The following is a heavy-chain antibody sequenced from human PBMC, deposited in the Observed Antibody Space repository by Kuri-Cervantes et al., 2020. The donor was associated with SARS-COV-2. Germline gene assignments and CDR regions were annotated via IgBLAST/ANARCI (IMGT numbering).Heavy chain of an antibody. CDR3: AVQSVAAHYYYGMDV. CDR2: ISSSSSYI. Sequence: GESLKISYAASGFTFSSYSMNWVRQAPGKGLEWVSSISSSSSYIYYADSVKGRFTISRDNAKNSLYLQMNSLRAEDTAVYYCAVQSVAAHYYYGMDVWGQGTTVTVSS. D-gene: IGHD6-6*01. CDR1: GFTFSSYS. V-gene: IGHV3-21*01. J-gene: IGHJ6*02.